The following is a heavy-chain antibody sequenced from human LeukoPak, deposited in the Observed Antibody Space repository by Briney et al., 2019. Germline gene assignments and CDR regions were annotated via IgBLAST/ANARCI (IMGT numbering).Heavy chain of an antibody. Sequence: SVKVSFKASGGTLSSYAISWVRQAPGQGLEWMGGIIPIFGTANYAQKFQGRVTITADESTSTAYMELSSLRSEDTAVYYCALGATEPGNYFDYWGQGTLVTVSS. CDR1: GGTLSSYA. V-gene: IGHV1-69*01. J-gene: IGHJ4*02. CDR3: ALGATEPGNYFDY. D-gene: IGHD1-26*01. CDR2: IIPIFGTA.